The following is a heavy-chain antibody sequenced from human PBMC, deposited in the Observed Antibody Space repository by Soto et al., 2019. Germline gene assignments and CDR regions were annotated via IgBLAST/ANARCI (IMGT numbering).Heavy chain of an antibody. CDR2: IIPIFGTA. Sequence: ASVKVSCKASGGTFSSYAISWVRQAPGQGLEWMGGIIPIFGTANYAQKFQGRVTITADESTSTAYMELSSLRSEDTAVYYCARLDSSGWYYYYGMDVWRQGTTVTVSS. V-gene: IGHV1-69*13. D-gene: IGHD6-19*01. CDR3: ARLDSSGWYYYYGMDV. CDR1: GGTFSSYA. J-gene: IGHJ6*02.